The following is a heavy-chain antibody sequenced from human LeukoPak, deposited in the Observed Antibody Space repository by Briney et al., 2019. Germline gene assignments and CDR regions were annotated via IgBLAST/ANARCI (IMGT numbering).Heavy chain of an antibody. CDR2: IHTSGST. CDR1: GGSITSYY. V-gene: IGHV4-4*07. CDR3: AREFSGTSIAARVFDS. Sequence: PSETLSLTCTVSGGSITSYYWTYIRQPAGKGLEWIGRIHTSGSTNYNPSLKSRVTMSVDTSKNQFSLNLSSVTAADTAMYYGAREFSGTSIAARVFDSWGQGSLVTVSS. J-gene: IGHJ4*02. D-gene: IGHD6-6*01.